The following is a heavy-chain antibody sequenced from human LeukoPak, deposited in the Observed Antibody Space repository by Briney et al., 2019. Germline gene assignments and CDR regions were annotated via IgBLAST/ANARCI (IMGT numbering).Heavy chain of an antibody. CDR1: GFTFSDYY. J-gene: IGHJ4*02. CDR3: ARDRGYSTFDY. V-gene: IGHV3-7*01. D-gene: IGHD4-23*01. CDR2: IKEDGSEI. Sequence: GGSLRLSCAASGFTFSDYYMSWIRQAPGKGLEWVANIKEDGSEITYVDSVKGRFTNSRDNAKNSLYLQMNSLRVDDTAVYYCARDRGYSTFDYWGQGTLVTVSS.